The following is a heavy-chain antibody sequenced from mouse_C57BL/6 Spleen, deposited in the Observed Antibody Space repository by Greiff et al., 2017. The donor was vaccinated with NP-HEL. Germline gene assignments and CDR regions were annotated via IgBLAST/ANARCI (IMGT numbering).Heavy chain of an antibody. CDR2: IYPGNSDT. CDR1: GYTFTSYW. V-gene: IGHV1-5*01. J-gene: IGHJ2*01. D-gene: IGHD2-1*01. Sequence: EVQLVESGTVLARPGASVKMSCKTSGYTFTSYWMHWVKQRPGQGLEWIGAIYPGNSDTSYNQKFKGKAKLTAVTSASTAYMELSSLTNEDSAVYYCSREGNYGNLYYFDYWGQGTTLTVSS. CDR3: SREGNYGNLYYFDY.